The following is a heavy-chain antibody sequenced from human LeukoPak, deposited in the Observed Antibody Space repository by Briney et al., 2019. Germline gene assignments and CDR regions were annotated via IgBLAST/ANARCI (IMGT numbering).Heavy chain of an antibody. D-gene: IGHD7-27*01. CDR2: MSGGGQHI. Sequence: GGSLRLSCAASGFIFNNYGMSWVRQAPGKGLEWVSVMSGGGQHIDYADSVKGRFIISRDNSKNTLFLQMNSLRAEDTAVYYCAKDGGLWVSAHWGDSWGRGTLVTVSS. J-gene: IGHJ4*02. CDR1: GFIFNNYG. CDR3: AKDGGLWVSAHWGDS. V-gene: IGHV3-23*01.